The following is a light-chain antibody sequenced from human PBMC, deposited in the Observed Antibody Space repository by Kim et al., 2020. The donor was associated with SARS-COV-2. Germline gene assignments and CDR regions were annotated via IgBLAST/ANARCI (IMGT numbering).Light chain of an antibody. CDR1: RSNIESNY. CDR2: RNN. Sequence: QRVTISCSGTRSNIESNYVYWYQQLPGTAPKLLIYRNNQRPSGVPDRFSGSKSGTSAYLAISGLRSEDEADYYCAAWDDSLSGWVFGGGTKLTVL. V-gene: IGLV1-47*01. CDR3: AAWDDSLSGWV. J-gene: IGLJ3*02.